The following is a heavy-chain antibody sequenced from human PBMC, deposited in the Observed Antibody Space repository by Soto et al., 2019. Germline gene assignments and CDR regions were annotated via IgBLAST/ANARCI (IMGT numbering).Heavy chain of an antibody. V-gene: IGHV4-30-2*01. CDR1: CGSITTAGYS. CDR2: VYHKGND. J-gene: IGHJ6*02. CDR3: GSRRFYYYCLDV. Sequence: PSETLSLTCTASCGSITTAGYSWSCIPQRPGKALEWIGYVYHKGNDYSKPCLKSRVTISLDRSKRQFSLKMSFATAADTALYYRGSRRFYYYCLDVWGQGTTVTVSS.